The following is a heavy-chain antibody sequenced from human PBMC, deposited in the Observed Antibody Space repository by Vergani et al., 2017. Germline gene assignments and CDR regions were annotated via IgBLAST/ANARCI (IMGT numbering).Heavy chain of an antibody. D-gene: IGHD4-11*01. CDR2: ISSSGSTI. CDR1: GFTFSSYS. J-gene: IGHJ1*01. V-gene: IGHV3-21*05. Sequence: EVQLVESGGGLVKPGGSLRLSCAASGFTFSSYSMNWVRQAPGKGLEWVSYISSSGSTIYYADSVKGRFTISRDNAKNSLYLQMNSLRAEDTAVYYCARDRAVTPEYFQHWGQGTLVTVSS. CDR3: ARDRAVTPEYFQH.